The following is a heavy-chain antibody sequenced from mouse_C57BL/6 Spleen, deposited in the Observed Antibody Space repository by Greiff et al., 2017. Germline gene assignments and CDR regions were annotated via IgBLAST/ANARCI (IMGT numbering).Heavy chain of an antibody. J-gene: IGHJ2*01. V-gene: IGHV5-17*01. Sequence: EVQLMESGGGLVKPGGSLKLSCAASGFTFSDYGMHWVRQAPEKGLEWVAYISSGSSTIYYADTVKGRFTIARDNAKNTLFLQMTSLRSEDTAMYYCARRDYDGMFYFDYWGQGTTLTVSS. D-gene: IGHD2-4*01. CDR1: GFTFSDYG. CDR2: ISSGSSTI. CDR3: ARRDYDGMFYFDY.